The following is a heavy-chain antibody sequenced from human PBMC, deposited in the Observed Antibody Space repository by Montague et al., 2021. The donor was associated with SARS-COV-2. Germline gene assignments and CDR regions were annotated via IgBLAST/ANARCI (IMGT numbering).Heavy chain of an antibody. CDR1: GGSFSDNI. D-gene: IGHD6-6*01. CDR3: ARGTYAARLAF. J-gene: IGHJ4*02. CDR2: IYPGGST. Sequence: SETLSLTCAVHGGSFSDNIWTWVRQPPGKGLEWIGEIYPGGSTHYNPSLRSRVTMSRDTPERQFSLKLNSVTAADAAIYYCARGTYAARLAFWGQGALVIVSS. V-gene: IGHV4-34*01.